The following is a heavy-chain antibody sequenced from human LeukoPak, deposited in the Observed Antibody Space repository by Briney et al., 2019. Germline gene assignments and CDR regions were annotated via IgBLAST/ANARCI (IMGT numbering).Heavy chain of an antibody. J-gene: IGHJ4*02. D-gene: IGHD4-23*01. CDR3: ARHQTYGGSLFDY. Sequence: PSETLSLTCAVYGGSFSGYYWSWIRQPPGKGLEWIGEINHSGSTNYNPSLKSRVTISVDTSKNQFSLKLSSVTAADTAVYYCARHQTYGGSLFDYWGQGTLVTVSS. CDR2: INHSGST. V-gene: IGHV4-34*01. CDR1: GGSFSGYY.